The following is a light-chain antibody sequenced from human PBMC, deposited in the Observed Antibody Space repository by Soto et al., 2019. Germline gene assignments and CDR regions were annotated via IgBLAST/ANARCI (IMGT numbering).Light chain of an antibody. Sequence: QSVLTQAPSASGSPGQSVTISCPGTKNDIGVYDFVSWYQHHPGKAPRLIIYEVVQRPSGVPDRFSGSKSGNTAPLTVSGLQAADEADYFCKSYAGSNTYVFGSGTKVTVL. V-gene: IGLV2-8*01. J-gene: IGLJ1*01. CDR2: EVV. CDR1: KNDIGVYDF. CDR3: KSYAGSNTYV.